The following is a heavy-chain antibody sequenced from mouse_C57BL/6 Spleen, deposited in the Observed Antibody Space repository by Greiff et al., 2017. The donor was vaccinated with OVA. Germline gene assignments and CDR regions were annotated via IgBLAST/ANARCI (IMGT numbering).Heavy chain of an antibody. Sequence: EVQLVESGGGLVKPGGSLKLSCAASGFTFSDYGMHWVRQAPEKGLEWVAYISSGSSTIYYADTVKGRFTISRDNAKNTLFLQMTSLRSEDTAMYYCTREGGTSWFAYWGQGTLVTVSA. J-gene: IGHJ3*01. CDR1: GFTFSDYG. V-gene: IGHV5-17*01. D-gene: IGHD5-1*01. CDR3: TREGGTSWFAY. CDR2: ISSGSSTI.